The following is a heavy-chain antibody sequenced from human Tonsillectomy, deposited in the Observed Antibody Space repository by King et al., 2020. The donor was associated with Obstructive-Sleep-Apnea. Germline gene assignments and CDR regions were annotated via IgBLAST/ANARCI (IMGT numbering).Heavy chain of an antibody. J-gene: IGHJ4*02. Sequence: VQLVESGGGVVQPGRSLRLSCAASGFTFSSYGMHWVRQAPGKGLEWVAVISYDGSDKYYADSVKGRFTISRDNSKNTLYLQMNSLRAEDTAVYYCAKDPVRSATPDYFDYCGQGTLVTVSS. CDR2: ISYDGSDK. CDR3: AKDPVRSATPDYFDY. D-gene: IGHD2-15*01. CDR1: GFTFSSYG. V-gene: IGHV3-30*18.